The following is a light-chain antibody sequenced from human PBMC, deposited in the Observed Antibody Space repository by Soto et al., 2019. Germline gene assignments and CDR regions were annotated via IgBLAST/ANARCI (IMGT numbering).Light chain of an antibody. J-gene: IGLJ2*01. V-gene: IGLV4-69*01. CDR1: SGHTSYS. CDR3: QAWGTGSWI. CDR2: VGDDGSH. Sequence: QSVLTQSPSVSASLGAAVKISCTLNSGHTSYSIAWHQKQPDKGPRCLMRVGDDGSHTRVDGIPDRFSSSGSGPERFLTISSLQSEDEGHYYCQAWGTGSWIFGGGTKVTVL.